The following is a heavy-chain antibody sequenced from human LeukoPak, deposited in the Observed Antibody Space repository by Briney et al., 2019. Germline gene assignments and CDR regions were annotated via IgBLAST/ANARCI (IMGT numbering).Heavy chain of an antibody. D-gene: IGHD4-17*01. J-gene: IGHJ4*02. CDR1: GFTFSSYS. CDR3: ARLDYGDCQFDY. V-gene: IGHV3-21*01. Sequence: GGSLRLSCAASGFTFSSYSMNWVRQAPGKGLEWVSSISSSSSYIYYADSVKGRFTISRDNAKNSLYLQMNSLRAEDTAVYYCARLDYGDCQFDYWGQGTLVTVSS. CDR2: ISSSSSYI.